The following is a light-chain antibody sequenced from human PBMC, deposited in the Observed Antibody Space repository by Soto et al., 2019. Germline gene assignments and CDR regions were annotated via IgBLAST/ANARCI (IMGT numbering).Light chain of an antibody. J-gene: IGKJ5*01. CDR3: QQYGSSP. CDR2: GAS. CDR1: QSVSSSY. Sequence: EIVLTQSPGTLSLSPGEXXXXXXXASQSVSSSYLAWYQQKPGQAPRLLIYGASSRATGIPDGFSGSGSGTDFTLTISRLEPEDFAVYYCQQYGSSPFGQGTRLAIK. V-gene: IGKV3-20*01.